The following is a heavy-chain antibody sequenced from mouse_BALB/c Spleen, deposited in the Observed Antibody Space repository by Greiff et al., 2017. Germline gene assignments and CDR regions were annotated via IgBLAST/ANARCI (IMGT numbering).Heavy chain of an antibody. V-gene: IGHV14-3*02. J-gene: IGHJ2*01. D-gene: IGHD2-3*01. CDR3: ARGGYYDY. Sequence: VQLKESGAELVKPGASVKLSCTASGFNIKDTYMHWVKQRPEQGLEWIGRIDPANGNTKYDPKFQGKATITADTSSNTAYLQLSSLTSEDTAVYYCARGGYYDYWGQGTTLTVSS. CDR1: GFNIKDTY. CDR2: IDPANGNT.